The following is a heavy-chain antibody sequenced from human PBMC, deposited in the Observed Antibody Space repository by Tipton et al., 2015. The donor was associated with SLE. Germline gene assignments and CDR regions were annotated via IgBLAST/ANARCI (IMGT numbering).Heavy chain of an antibody. J-gene: IGHJ5*02. CDR3: ARLLPMVRGWFDP. Sequence: TLSLTCTVSGVSVGGGNFFWSWIRQYPGKGLEWIGYIYNTGNTHYKPSLKSRLTISVDTSKNQFSLELNSVTAADTAVYYCARLLPMVRGWFDPWGQGTLVTVSS. CDR1: GVSVGGGNFF. CDR2: IYNTGNT. V-gene: IGHV4-31*03. D-gene: IGHD3-10*01.